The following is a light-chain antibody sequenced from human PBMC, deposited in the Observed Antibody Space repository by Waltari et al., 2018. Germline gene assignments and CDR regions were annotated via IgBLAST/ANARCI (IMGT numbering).Light chain of an antibody. V-gene: IGKV1-27*01. CDR1: QNISNY. Sequence: DILLTQSPSSLSASIGDRVTITCRASQNISNYLAWYQQKPGKAPKLLIYTASALQSGVPSRFSGSGSAASFTLTITSLQPEDAATYYCQQFDAFPYTFGHGTNLHIK. CDR3: QQFDAFPYT. CDR2: TAS. J-gene: IGKJ2*01.